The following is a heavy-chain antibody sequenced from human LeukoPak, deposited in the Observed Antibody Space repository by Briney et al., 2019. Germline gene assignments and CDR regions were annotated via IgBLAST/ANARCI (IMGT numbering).Heavy chain of an antibody. Sequence: SETLSLTCTVSGGSISSSYWSWIRQPPGKGLEWIGYIYYSGSTNYNPSLESRVTISIDTSKNHFSLKLSSVTAADTAVYYCAAESERWLVRTWGQGTLVTVSS. J-gene: IGHJ5*02. D-gene: IGHD6-19*01. CDR3: AAESERWLVRT. CDR1: GGSISSSY. V-gene: IGHV4-59*13. CDR2: IYYSGST.